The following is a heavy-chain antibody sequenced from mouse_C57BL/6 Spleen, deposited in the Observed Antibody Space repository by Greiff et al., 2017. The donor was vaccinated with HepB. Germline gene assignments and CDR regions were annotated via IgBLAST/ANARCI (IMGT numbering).Heavy chain of an antibody. V-gene: IGHV1-69*01. Sequence: VKLSCKASGYTFTSYWMHWVKQRPGQGLEWIGEIDPSDSYTNYNQKFKGKSTLTVDKSSSTAYMQLSSLTSEDSAVYYCARRGYTTVVATRAMDYWGQGTSVTVSS. CDR3: ARRGYTTVVATRAMDY. CDR2: IDPSDSYT. D-gene: IGHD1-1*01. CDR1: GYTFTSYW. J-gene: IGHJ4*01.